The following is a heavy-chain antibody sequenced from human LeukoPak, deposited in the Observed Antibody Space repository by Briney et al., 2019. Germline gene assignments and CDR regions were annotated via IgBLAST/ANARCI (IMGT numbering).Heavy chain of an antibody. Sequence: HPSETLSLTCAVYGGSFSGYYWSWIRQPPGKGLEWIGEINHSGSTNYNPSLKSRVTISVDTSKNQFSLKLSSVTAADTAVYYCASNRPIFGVVITKHFDYWGQGTLVTVSS. J-gene: IGHJ4*02. CDR1: GGSFSGYY. CDR3: ASNRPIFGVVITKHFDY. V-gene: IGHV4-34*01. CDR2: INHSGST. D-gene: IGHD3-3*01.